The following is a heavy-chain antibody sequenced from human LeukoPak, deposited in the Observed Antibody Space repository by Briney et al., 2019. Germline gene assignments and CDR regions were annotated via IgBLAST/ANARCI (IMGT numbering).Heavy chain of an antibody. Sequence: PSETLSLTCTVSGGSISSYHWSWIRQPAGKGLEWIGRIYTSGSTNYNPSLKSRVTMSVDTSKNQFSLKLSSVTAADTAVYYCAASVAGVVYYYYYYMDVWGKGTTVTVSS. J-gene: IGHJ6*03. D-gene: IGHD6-19*01. CDR1: GGSISSYH. CDR2: IYTSGST. CDR3: AASVAGVVYYYYYYMDV. V-gene: IGHV4-4*07.